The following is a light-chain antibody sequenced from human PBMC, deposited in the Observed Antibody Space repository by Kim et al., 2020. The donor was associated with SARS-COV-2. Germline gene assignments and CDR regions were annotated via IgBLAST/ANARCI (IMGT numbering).Light chain of an antibody. CDR3: QQYNDWPM. CDR1: QRLNSN. CDR2: AAS. V-gene: IGKV3-15*01. Sequence: EIVMTQSPATLSVSPGERATLSCRASQRLNSNLAWYQQKPGQAPRLLIYAASTRATGIPARFSGSGTATEFTLTISSLRSEDFAVYYCQQYNDWPMFGQGTKVDIK. J-gene: IGKJ1*01.